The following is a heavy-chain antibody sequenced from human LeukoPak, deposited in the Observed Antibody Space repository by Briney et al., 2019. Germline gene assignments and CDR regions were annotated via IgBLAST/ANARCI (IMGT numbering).Heavy chain of an antibody. D-gene: IGHD6-13*01. CDR3: AKDLEQLVSNAFDI. CDR2: IWDDGSEK. Sequence: GGSLRLSCAASGFTFSSYGMHWVRQAPGKGLEWVAVIWDDGSEKYYADSVKGRFSISRDNSKNTLYLQMNSLRAEDTAVYYCAKDLEQLVSNAFDIWGQGTMVTVSS. J-gene: IGHJ3*02. V-gene: IGHV3-33*06. CDR1: GFTFSSYG.